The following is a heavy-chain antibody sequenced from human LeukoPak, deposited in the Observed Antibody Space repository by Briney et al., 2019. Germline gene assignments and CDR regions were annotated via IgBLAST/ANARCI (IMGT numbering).Heavy chain of an antibody. D-gene: IGHD3-10*01. V-gene: IGHV4-30-2*01. CDR1: GGSISSSGYY. CDR2: IHHSGST. J-gene: IGHJ3*02. CDR3: ARDPLMVRGAFDI. Sequence: TSETLSLTCTVSGGSISSSGYYWSWIRQVPGKGLEWIGYIHHSGSTYYNPSLKSRVTISVDRSKNQFSLKLSSVTAADTAVYYCARDPLMVRGAFDIWGQGTMVTVSS.